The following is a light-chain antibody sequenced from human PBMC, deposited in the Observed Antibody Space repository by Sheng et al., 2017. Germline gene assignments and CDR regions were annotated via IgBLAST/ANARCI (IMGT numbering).Light chain of an antibody. CDR1: QSVSSSY. CDR2: DAS. CDR3: QQRRSWPLT. J-gene: IGKJ4*01. Sequence: VLTQSPGTLSLSPGERAILSCRASQSVSSSYLAWYQEKPGQAPRLVIYDASNRATGIPARFSGSGSGTDFTLTISSLEPEDFAVYSCQQRRSWPLTFGGGTKVEIK. V-gene: IGKV3-11*01.